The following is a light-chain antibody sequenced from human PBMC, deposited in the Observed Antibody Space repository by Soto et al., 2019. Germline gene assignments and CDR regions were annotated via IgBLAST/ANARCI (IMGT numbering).Light chain of an antibody. CDR3: QQRSNWPIT. Sequence: GLTQYKNTLSLSPGERATLSCGASQSVSSYLAWYQQRPGQAPRLLIYDASNRATGIPARFSGSGSGTDFTLTVSSLEPEDFAVYYCQQRSNWPITFGQGTRPAI. CDR2: DAS. J-gene: IGKJ5*01. CDR1: QSVSSY. V-gene: IGKV3-11*01.